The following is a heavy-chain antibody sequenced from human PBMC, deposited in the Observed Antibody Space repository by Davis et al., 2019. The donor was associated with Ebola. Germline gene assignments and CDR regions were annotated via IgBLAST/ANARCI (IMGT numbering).Heavy chain of an antibody. V-gene: IGHV3-23*01. CDR2: ISGSGIST. CDR1: GFTFSSYA. J-gene: IGHJ4*02. CDR3: ARELDDILTGYYPLTPFDY. D-gene: IGHD3-9*01. Sequence: GESLKISCAASGFTFSSYAMSWVRQAPGKGLEWVSGISGSGISTYYVDSVRGRFTIARDNSKNTLYLQMNSLRDEDTAVYYCARELDDILTGYYPLTPFDYWGQGTLVTVSS.